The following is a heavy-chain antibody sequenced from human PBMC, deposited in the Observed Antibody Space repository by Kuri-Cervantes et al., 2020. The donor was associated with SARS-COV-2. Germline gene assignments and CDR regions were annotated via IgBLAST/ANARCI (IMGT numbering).Heavy chain of an antibody. D-gene: IGHD1-1*01. CDR2: INHSGST. Sequence: SETLSLTCAVYGGSFSGYYWSWIRQPPGKGLEWIGEINHSGSTNYNPSLKSRVTISVDTSKNQFSLKLSSVTAADTAVYYCARVKGWNDRHYYYYYGMDVWGQGTTVTV. CDR1: GGSFSGYY. J-gene: IGHJ6*02. CDR3: ARVKGWNDRHYYYYYGMDV. V-gene: IGHV4-34*01.